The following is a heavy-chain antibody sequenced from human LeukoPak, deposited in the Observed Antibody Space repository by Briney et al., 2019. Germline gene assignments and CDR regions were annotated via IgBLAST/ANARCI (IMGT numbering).Heavy chain of an antibody. V-gene: IGHV4-38-2*02. CDR3: ARDLTIFGVVPHLYMDV. CDR2: IYTSGST. CDR1: GYPISSGYY. D-gene: IGHD3-3*01. Sequence: PSETLSLTCAVSGYPISSGYYWGWIRQPPGKGLEWIGRIYTSGSTNYNPSLKSRVTISVDTSKNQFSLKLSSVTAADTAVYYCARDLTIFGVVPHLYMDVWGKGTTVTVSS. J-gene: IGHJ6*03.